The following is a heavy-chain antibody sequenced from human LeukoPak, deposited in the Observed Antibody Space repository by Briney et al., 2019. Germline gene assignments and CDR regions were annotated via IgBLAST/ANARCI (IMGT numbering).Heavy chain of an antibody. V-gene: IGHV3-53*01. J-gene: IGHJ6*02. CDR2: IYSGGST. D-gene: IGHD6-13*01. CDR1: GFTVSSNY. Sequence: GSLRLSCAASGFTVSSNYMSWVRQAPGKGLEWVSVIYSGGSTYYADSVKGRFTISRDNSKNTLYLQMNSLRAEDTAVYYCARAGAAAGSFSYYYYYGMDVWGQGTTVTVSS. CDR3: ARAGAAAGSFSYYYYYGMDV.